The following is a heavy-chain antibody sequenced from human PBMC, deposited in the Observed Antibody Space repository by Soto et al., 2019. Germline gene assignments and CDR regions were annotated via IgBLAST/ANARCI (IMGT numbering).Heavy chain of an antibody. CDR1: GFSLDTSGVG. CDR2: IYWDDDK. CDR3: SHMESRVASYGLDV. V-gene: IGHV2-5*02. D-gene: IGHD3-3*01. Sequence: QITLKESGPTLVKPTQTLTLTCTFSGFSLDTSGVGVAWIRQPPGKALEWLTLIYWDDDKRYSPSLRSRLTITKDTSENRVVPTMTNMDPVDTATYYCSHMESRVASYGLDVWGQGTTFTVSS. J-gene: IGHJ6*02.